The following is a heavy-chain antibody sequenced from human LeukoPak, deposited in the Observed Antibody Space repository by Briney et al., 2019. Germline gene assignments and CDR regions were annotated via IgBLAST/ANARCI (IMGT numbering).Heavy chain of an antibody. CDR1: GFTFSSYS. CDR3: AGGSGTSPQFDY. Sequence: GGSLRLSCAASGFTFSSYSMNWVRQAPGKGLEWVSSISSSSSYIYYADSVKGRFTISRDNAKNSLYLQMNSLRAEDTAVYYCAGGSGTSPQFDYWGQGTLVTVSS. V-gene: IGHV3-21*01. J-gene: IGHJ4*02. CDR2: ISSSSSYI. D-gene: IGHD1-1*01.